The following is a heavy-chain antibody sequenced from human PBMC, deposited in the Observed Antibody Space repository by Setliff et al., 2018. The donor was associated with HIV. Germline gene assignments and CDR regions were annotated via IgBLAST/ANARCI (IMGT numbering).Heavy chain of an antibody. J-gene: IGHJ3*01. CDR2: INHSGST. CDR1: GGSFSGYY. CDR3: ARGRALGV. Sequence: KTSETLSLTCAVYGGSFSGYYWSWIRQPPGKGLEWIGEINHSGSTNYNPSLKSRVTISVDTSKNQFSLKLSSVTAADTAVYYCARGRALGVWGQGTMVTV. V-gene: IGHV4-34*01. D-gene: IGHD3-3*02.